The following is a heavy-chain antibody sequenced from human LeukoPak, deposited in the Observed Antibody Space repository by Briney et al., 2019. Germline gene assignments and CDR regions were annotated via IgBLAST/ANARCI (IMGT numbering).Heavy chain of an antibody. J-gene: IGHJ4*02. D-gene: IGHD4-17*01. CDR3: AKDSYDTTVTTPGVY. Sequence: GGSLRLSCAASGFTFSSYGMHWVRQAPGKGLEWVAFIRYDGSNKYYADSVKGRFTISRDNSKNTLYLQMNSLRAEDTAVYYCAKDSYDTTVTTPGVYWGQGTLVTVSS. CDR2: IRYDGSNK. V-gene: IGHV3-30*02. CDR1: GFTFSSYG.